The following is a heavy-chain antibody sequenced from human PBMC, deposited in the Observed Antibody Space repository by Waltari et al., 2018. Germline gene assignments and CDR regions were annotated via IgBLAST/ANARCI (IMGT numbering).Heavy chain of an antibody. Sequence: QVQLVQSGAEVKKPGASVKVSCKASGYTFTSYAMHWVRQAPGQRLEWMGWVNAGNGNTKYSQNFQGRVTIDRDTAANTAYMELSSLRSEDTAVYYSARESLGSNWFDPWGQGTLVTVSS. CDR2: VNAGNGNT. CDR1: GYTFTSYA. D-gene: IGHD7-27*01. V-gene: IGHV1-3*01. J-gene: IGHJ5*02. CDR3: ARESLGSNWFDP.